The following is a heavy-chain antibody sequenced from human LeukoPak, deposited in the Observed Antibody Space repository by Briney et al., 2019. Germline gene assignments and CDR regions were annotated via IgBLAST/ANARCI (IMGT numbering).Heavy chain of an antibody. D-gene: IGHD3-3*01. CDR3: AAEVVYDLTPSKGFDP. CDR1: GFTFTSSA. J-gene: IGHJ5*02. CDR2: IVVGSGNT. Sequence: SVKVSCKASGFTFTSSAMQWVRQARGQRLEWIGWIVVGSGNTNYAQKFQGRVTITRDMSTSTAYMELSSLRSEDTAVYYCAAEVVYDLTPSKGFDPWGQGTLVTVSS. V-gene: IGHV1-58*02.